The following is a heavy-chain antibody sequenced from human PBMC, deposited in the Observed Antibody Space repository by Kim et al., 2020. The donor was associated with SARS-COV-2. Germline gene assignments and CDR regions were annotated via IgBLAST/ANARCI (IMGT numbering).Heavy chain of an antibody. D-gene: IGHD5-12*01. CDR3: ARDSGYDYFDAFDI. Sequence: SQKFQGRVTITRGTAASTAYMELSSLRSEDTAVYYCARDSGYDYFDAFDIWGQGTMVTVSS. V-gene: IGHV1-3*01. J-gene: IGHJ3*02.